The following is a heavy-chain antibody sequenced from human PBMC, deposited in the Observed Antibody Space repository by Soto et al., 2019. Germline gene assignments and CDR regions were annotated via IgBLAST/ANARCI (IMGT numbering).Heavy chain of an antibody. Sequence: QVPLVESGGGVVQPGRSLRLSCAASGFTFSSYGMHWVRQAPGKGLEWVAVISYDGSNKYYADSVKGRFTISRDNSKNTLYLQMNSLRAEDTAVYYCAMGQRELGYAFDIWGQGTMVTVSS. D-gene: IGHD1-7*01. J-gene: IGHJ3*02. CDR2: ISYDGSNK. V-gene: IGHV3-30*03. CDR1: GFTFSSYG. CDR3: AMGQRELGYAFDI.